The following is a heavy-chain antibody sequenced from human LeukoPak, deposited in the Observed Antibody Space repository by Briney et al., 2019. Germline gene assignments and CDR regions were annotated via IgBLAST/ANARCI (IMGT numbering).Heavy chain of an antibody. CDR2: ISSDGSNT. CDR1: GFTFSTYW. D-gene: IGHD6-19*01. Sequence: QAGGSPRLSCAASGFTFSTYWMHWVRQAPGKGPVWVSRISSDGSNTIYADSVKGRFTISRDNAKNTLYLQMNSLRAEDAAVYYCVRDKISGWFVDQWGQGTLVTVSS. V-gene: IGHV3-74*01. J-gene: IGHJ4*02. CDR3: VRDKISGWFVDQ.